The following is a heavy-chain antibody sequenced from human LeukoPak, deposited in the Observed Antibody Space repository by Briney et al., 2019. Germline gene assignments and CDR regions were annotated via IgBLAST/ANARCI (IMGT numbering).Heavy chain of an antibody. J-gene: IGHJ5*02. Sequence: PSETLSLTCAVSGGSFSGYYWSWIRQPPGKGLEWIGEINHSGSTNYNPSLKSRVTISVDTSKNQFSLKLSSVTAADTAVYYCARDKAAAPFWFDPWGQGTLVTVSS. CDR2: INHSGST. D-gene: IGHD6-13*01. CDR3: ARDKAAAPFWFDP. V-gene: IGHV4-34*01. CDR1: GGSFSGYY.